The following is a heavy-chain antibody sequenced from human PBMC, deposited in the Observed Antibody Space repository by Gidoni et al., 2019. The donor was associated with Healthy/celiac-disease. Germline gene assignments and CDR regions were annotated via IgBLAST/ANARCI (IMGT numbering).Heavy chain of an antibody. D-gene: IGHD1-1*01. Sequence: EVQLVESGGGLVQPGRSRRLTCAASGFTFDDSAMHWVRQAPEKGLEWVSGSSWNSGSIGYAESVKGRFTISRDNAKNSLYLQMNSLRAEDTALYYCAKYNWNDGGFDYWGQGTMVTVSS. CDR1: GFTFDDSA. CDR3: AKYNWNDGGFDY. J-gene: IGHJ4*02. V-gene: IGHV3-9*01. CDR2: SSWNSGSI.